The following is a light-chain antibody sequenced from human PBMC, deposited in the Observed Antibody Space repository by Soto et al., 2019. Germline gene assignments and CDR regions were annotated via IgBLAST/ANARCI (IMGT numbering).Light chain of an antibody. Sequence: DIQMTQSPSSLSASVADRVTITCRASQDIGTDFGWYQQKPGKAPERLIYEASVLQSGVPSRFSGSGAGTDFTLTVSGMPPEDVASYYGVQNYSYPLTFGGGTKVEIK. V-gene: IGKV1-17*01. CDR3: VQNYSYPLT. J-gene: IGKJ4*01. CDR1: QDIGTD. CDR2: EAS.